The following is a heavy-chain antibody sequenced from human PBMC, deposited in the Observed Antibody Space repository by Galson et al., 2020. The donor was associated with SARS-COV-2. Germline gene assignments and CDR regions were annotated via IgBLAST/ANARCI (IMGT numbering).Heavy chain of an antibody. Sequence: GGSLRLSCAASGFTFSSYAMHWVRQAPGKGLEWVAVISYDGSNKYYADSVKGRFTISRDNSKNTLYLQMNSLRAEDTAVYYCAGEDSSGYYGMDVWGQGTTVTVSS. J-gene: IGHJ6*02. CDR2: ISYDGSNK. CDR1: GFTFSSYA. D-gene: IGHD3-22*01. CDR3: AGEDSSGYYGMDV. V-gene: IGHV3-30*04.